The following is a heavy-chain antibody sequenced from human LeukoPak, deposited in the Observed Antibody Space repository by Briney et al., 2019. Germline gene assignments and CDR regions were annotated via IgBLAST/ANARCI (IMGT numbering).Heavy chain of an antibody. CDR3: ARTKAPTVLWDNFYYYYMDV. Sequence: PSETLSLTCSVSGGSISSYYWSWIRQPPGKGLEWIGYIYHSGNTNYNPSLKSRVTISVDTSKNQFSLRLTSVTAADTAVYYCARTKAPTVLWDNFYYYYMDVWGKGATVTTSS. V-gene: IGHV4-59*01. D-gene: IGHD4-17*01. CDR1: GGSISSYY. CDR2: IYHSGNT. J-gene: IGHJ6*03.